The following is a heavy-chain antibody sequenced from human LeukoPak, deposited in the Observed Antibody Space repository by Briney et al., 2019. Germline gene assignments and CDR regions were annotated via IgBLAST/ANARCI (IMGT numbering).Heavy chain of an antibody. V-gene: IGHV4-59*12. J-gene: IGHJ4*02. CDR2: ISYSGST. CDR1: GGSISSYY. CDR3: ARGDSGTYLAF. D-gene: IGHD3-10*01. Sequence: SETLSLTCTVSGGSISSYYWSWIRQPPGKGLEWIGSISYSGSTYYNPSLKSRVTISLDTSKNQFSLRLSSVTAADTAVYYCARGDSGTYLAFRGQGTLVTVSS.